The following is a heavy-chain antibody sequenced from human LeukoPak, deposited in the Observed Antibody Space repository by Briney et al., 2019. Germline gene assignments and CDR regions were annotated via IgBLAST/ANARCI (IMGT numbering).Heavy chain of an antibody. V-gene: IGHV1-46*01. J-gene: IGHJ4*02. Sequence: ASVKVSCKASGYTFTSYYMHWVRQAPGQGLKWMGIINPSGGSTSYAQKFQGRVTMTRDTSTSTVYMELSSLRSEDTAVYYCARGFSQRFYSPRYYFDYWGQGTLVTVSS. CDR3: ARGFSQRFYSPRYYFDY. D-gene: IGHD3-3*01. CDR1: GYTFTSYY. CDR2: INPSGGST.